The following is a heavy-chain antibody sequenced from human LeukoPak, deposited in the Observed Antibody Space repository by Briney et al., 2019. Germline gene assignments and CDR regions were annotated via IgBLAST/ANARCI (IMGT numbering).Heavy chain of an antibody. CDR3: AAGRRFLEWFSPFDY. D-gene: IGHD3-3*01. CDR1: GFTFSDYW. CDR2: IKQDGIEK. V-gene: IGHV3-7*01. Sequence: GGSLRLSCAASGFTFSDYWMSWVRQAPGKGLVWVANIKQDGIEKYYLDSVKGRFTVSRDNAKNSLYLQMDSLSAEDTAVYYCAAGRRFLEWFSPFDYWGQGTLVTVSS. J-gene: IGHJ4*02.